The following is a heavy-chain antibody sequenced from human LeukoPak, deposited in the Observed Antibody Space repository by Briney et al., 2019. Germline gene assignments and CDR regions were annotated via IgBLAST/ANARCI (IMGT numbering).Heavy chain of an antibody. CDR1: RFTFSSYA. CDR2: ISGSGGNT. CDR3: ARAYSSGWYADTTRPQNWYFDL. V-gene: IGHV3-23*01. J-gene: IGHJ2*01. D-gene: IGHD6-19*01. Sequence: PGGSLRLSCAASRFTFSSYAMSWVRQAPGKGLEWVSAISGSGGNTYYADSVKGRFTISRDNSKNTLYLQMNSLRAEDTAVYYCARAYSSGWYADTTRPQNWYFDLWGRGTLVTVSS.